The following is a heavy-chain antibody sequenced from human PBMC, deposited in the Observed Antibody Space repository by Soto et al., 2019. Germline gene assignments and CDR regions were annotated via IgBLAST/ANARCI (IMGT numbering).Heavy chain of an antibody. Sequence: EVQLLESGGGLVQPGGSPRLSCAASGFTFSSYAMSWVRQAPGKGLEWVSGIRGSGGSTYYADSVKGRFTISRDDSRNTLYLQMNSLRAEDTAVYYCAKDQSTVYYYGMDVWGQGTTVTVSS. D-gene: IGHD4-17*01. CDR1: GFTFSSYA. CDR3: AKDQSTVYYYGMDV. J-gene: IGHJ6*02. V-gene: IGHV3-23*01. CDR2: IRGSGGST.